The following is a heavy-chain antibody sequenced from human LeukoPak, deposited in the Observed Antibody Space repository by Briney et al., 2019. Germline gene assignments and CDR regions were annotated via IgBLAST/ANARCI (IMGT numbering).Heavy chain of an antibody. D-gene: IGHD3-22*01. CDR2: IYPGDSDT. CDR3: ARRDYDSSGYVLNAFDI. V-gene: IGHV5-51*01. CDR1: GYSFTSYW. J-gene: IGHJ3*02. Sequence: GESLKISCKGSGYSFTSYWIGWVRQMPGKGLEWMGIIYPGDSDTRYSPSFQGQVTISVDKSISPAYLQWSSLKASDTAIYYCARRDYDSSGYVLNAFDIWGQGTMVTVSS.